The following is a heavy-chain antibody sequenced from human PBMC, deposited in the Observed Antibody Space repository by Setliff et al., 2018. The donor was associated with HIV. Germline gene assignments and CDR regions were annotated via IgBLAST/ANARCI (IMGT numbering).Heavy chain of an antibody. CDR3: ARLSPLDWPFDY. CDR2: IYYRGST. D-gene: IGHD3-9*01. CDR1: GGSISSYY. Sequence: PSETLSLTCTVSGGSISSYYWSWVRQPPGKGLEWIGYIYYRGSTNYNPSLKSRVTISIDPSKDQFSLNLRSVTAAHTAVYYCARLSPLDWPFDYWGQGTLVTVSS. J-gene: IGHJ4*02. V-gene: IGHV4-59*08.